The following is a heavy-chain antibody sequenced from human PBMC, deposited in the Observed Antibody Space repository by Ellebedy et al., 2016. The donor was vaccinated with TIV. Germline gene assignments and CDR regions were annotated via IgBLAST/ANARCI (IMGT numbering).Heavy chain of an antibody. D-gene: IGHD6-19*01. J-gene: IGHJ4*02. Sequence: MPSETLSLTCAVYGGSIRDYSWSWIRRPPGKGLEWIGEMNHSGSTYYNPSLKSRVTISVDTSKNQFSLKLSSVTAADTAVYYCARWVAVAATYCDYWGQGTLVTVSS. CDR2: MNHSGST. CDR3: ARWVAVAATYCDY. V-gene: IGHV4-34*01. CDR1: GGSIRDYS.